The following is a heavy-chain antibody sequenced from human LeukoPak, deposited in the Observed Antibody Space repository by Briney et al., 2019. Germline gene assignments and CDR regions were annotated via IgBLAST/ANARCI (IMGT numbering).Heavy chain of an antibody. CDR2: TSNSGGST. D-gene: IGHD5-12*01. CDR1: GFTFSSYA. Sequence: PGGSLRLSCAASGFTFSSYAVSWVRQAPGKGLEWVSATSNSGGSTYYADSVKGRFTISRDNSKNTLSLQMSSLRAEDTALYYCAKGWDGGYYFYFDYWGQGTLVTVSS. CDR3: AKGWDGGYYFYFDY. V-gene: IGHV3-23*01. J-gene: IGHJ4*02.